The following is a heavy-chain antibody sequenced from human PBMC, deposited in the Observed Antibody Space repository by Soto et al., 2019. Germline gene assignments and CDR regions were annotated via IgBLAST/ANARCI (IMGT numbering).Heavy chain of an antibody. CDR3: ARGAPRDDFWSGYYRGGGKFDY. CDR2: INAGNGNT. CDR1: GYTFTSYA. Sequence: ASVKVSCKASGYTFTSYAMHWVRQAPGQRLEWMGWINAGNGNTKYSQKFQGRVTITRDTSASTAYMELSSLRSEDTAVYYCARGAPRDDFWSGYYRGGGKFDYWGQGTLVTV. V-gene: IGHV1-3*01. J-gene: IGHJ4*02. D-gene: IGHD3-3*01.